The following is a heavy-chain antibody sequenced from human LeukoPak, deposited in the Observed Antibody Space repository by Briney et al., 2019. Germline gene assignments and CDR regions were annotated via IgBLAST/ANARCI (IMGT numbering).Heavy chain of an antibody. CDR3: ARGSRYSYGYDY. V-gene: IGHV1-69*13. CDR1: GGTFSSYA. Sequence: SVKVSCKASGGTFSSYAIGWVRQAPGQGLEWMGGIIPIFGTANYAQKFQGRVTITADESTSTAYMELSSLRSEDTAVYYCARGSRYSYGYDYWGQGTLVTVSS. D-gene: IGHD5-18*01. CDR2: IIPIFGTA. J-gene: IGHJ4*02.